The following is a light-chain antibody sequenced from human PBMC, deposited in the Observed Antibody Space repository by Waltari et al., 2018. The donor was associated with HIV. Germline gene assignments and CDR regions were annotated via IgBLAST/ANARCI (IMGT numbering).Light chain of an antibody. CDR1: QGIGDF. CDR3: QQLNNYVFT. V-gene: IGKV1-9*01. Sequence: DIQLTQSPSLLSASVGDSVTITCRASQGIGDFLAWYQQKPGEAPKLLIYGASTLHSGVPPRFSGSGSGTDFTLTISSLQPEDVATYYCQQLNNYVFTFGPGTKINLK. CDR2: GAS. J-gene: IGKJ3*01.